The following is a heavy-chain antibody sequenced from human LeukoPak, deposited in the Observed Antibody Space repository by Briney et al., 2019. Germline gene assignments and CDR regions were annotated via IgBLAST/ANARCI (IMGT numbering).Heavy chain of an antibody. CDR1: GGSISSGDYY. D-gene: IGHD2-15*01. V-gene: IGHV4-30-4*08. CDR2: IYYSGST. Sequence: PSETLSPTCTVSGGSISSGDYYWSWIRQPPGKGLEWIGYIYYSGSTYYNPSLKSRVTISVDTSKNQFSLKLSSVTAADTAVYYCARAPGYCSGGSCYYYYYYYYMDVWGKGTTVTVSS. CDR3: ARAPGYCSGGSCYYYYYYYYMDV. J-gene: IGHJ6*03.